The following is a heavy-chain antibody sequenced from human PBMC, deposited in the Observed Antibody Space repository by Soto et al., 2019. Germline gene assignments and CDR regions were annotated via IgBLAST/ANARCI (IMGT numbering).Heavy chain of an antibody. J-gene: IGHJ4*02. V-gene: IGHV3-23*01. Sequence: EVQLLESGGGLVQPGGSLRLSCAASGFTFSNYAMSWVRQAPGKGLEWVSAISGSGTTTYSADSVRGRFTISRDNSKNTLYLQMNSLRAEDTAVYYCAKFFVGTGGSSGWPWYFDSWGQGTLVTVSS. CDR1: GFTFSNYA. D-gene: IGHD6-25*01. CDR3: AKFFVGTGGSSGWPWYFDS. CDR2: ISGSGTTT.